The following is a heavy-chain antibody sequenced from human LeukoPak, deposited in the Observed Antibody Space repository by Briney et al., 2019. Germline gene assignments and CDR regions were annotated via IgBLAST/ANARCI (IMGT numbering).Heavy chain of an antibody. CDR2: INSDGSST. CDR1: GFTFSSCW. V-gene: IGHV3-74*01. D-gene: IGHD2-15*01. J-gene: IGHJ4*02. Sequence: PGGSLRLSCAASGFTFSSCWMHWVRQAPGKGLVWVSRINSDGSSTSYADSVKGRFTISRDNAKNTLYLQMNSLRAEDTAVYYCAREGGSYCSGGSCYYFDYWGQGTLVTVSS. CDR3: AREGGSYCSGGSCYYFDY.